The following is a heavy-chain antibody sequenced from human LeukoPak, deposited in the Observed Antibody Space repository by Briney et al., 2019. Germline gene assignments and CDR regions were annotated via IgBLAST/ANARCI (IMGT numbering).Heavy chain of an antibody. CDR1: GYSFTSYW. CDR3: ASRGYDSRDYYYGMDV. CDR2: IYPGDSDT. V-gene: IGHV5-51*01. J-gene: IGHJ6*02. D-gene: IGHD1-1*01. Sequence: GESLKISCKGSGYSFTSYWIGWVRQMPGKGLEWMGIIYPGDSDTRYSPSFQGQVTISADKSISTAYLQWSSLKASNTAMYYCASRGYDSRDYYYGMDVWGQGTTVTVSS.